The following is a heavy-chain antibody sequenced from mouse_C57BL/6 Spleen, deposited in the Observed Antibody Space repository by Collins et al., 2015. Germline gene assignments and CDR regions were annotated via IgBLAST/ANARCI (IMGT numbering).Heavy chain of an antibody. CDR1: GFTFTDYY. J-gene: IGHJ2*01. V-gene: IGHV7-3*01. Sequence: EVKLVESGGGLVQPGGSLSLSCAASGFTFTDYYMSWVRQPPGKALEWLGFIRNKANGYTTEYSASVKGRFTISRDNSQSILYLQMNALRAEDSATYYCARYYYGRGPFDYWGQGTTLTVSS. D-gene: IGHD1-1*01. CDR3: ARYYYGRGPFDY. CDR2: IRNKANGYTT.